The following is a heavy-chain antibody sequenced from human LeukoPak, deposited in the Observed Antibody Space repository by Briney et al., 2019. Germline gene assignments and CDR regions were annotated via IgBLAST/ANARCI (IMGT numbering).Heavy chain of an antibody. CDR3: ARDLGRGHDY. CDR2: IYYSGST. Sequence: SETLSLTCTVSGGSISSYYWSWIRQPPGKGLEWIGYIYYSGSTNYNPSLKSRVTISVDTSKNQFSLKLSSVTAADTAVYYCARDLGRGHDYWGQGTLVTVSS. CDR1: GGSISSYY. J-gene: IGHJ4*02. V-gene: IGHV4-59*12.